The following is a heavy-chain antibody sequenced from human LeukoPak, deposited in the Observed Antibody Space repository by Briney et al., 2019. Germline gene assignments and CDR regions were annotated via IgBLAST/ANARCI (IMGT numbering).Heavy chain of an antibody. D-gene: IGHD2-15*01. CDR3: ARTYCSGGRCYPGWFDP. CDR2: ISSSGSTI. V-gene: IGHV3-48*03. Sequence: GGSLRLSCAASGFRFSSYEMNWVRQAPGKGLEWVSYISSSGSTIHYADSVKGRFTISRDSAKNSLYLQMNSLRAEGMAVYYCARTYCSGGRCYPGWFDPWGQGTLVTVSS. J-gene: IGHJ5*02. CDR1: GFRFSSYE.